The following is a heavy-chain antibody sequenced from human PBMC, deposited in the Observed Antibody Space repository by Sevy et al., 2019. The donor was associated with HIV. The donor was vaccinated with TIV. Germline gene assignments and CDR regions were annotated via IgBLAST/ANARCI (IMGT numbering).Heavy chain of an antibody. D-gene: IGHD2-2*01. J-gene: IGHJ6*03. CDR3: ARDAKGCGVPCMDV. CDR1: GGTFSSYA. CDR2: IIPIFGTA. V-gene: IGHV1-69*13. Sequence: ASVKVSCKASGGTFSSYAISWVRQAPGQGLEWMGGIIPIFGTANYAQKFQGRVTISADESTSTAYMELSSLRSEDTAVYYCARDAKGCGVPCMDVWGKGTTVTVSS.